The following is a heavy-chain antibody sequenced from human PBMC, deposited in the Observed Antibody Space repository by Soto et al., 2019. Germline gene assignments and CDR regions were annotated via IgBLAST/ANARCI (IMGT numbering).Heavy chain of an antibody. CDR2: VSGSNGKT. CDR3: ARDFYPLAYYFDP. Sequence: ASVKVSCKASGYTFINHGISWVRQAPGQGLEWMGWVSGSNGKTKYAQRFQGRVTMTRETSTSTAHMELRNLTSDDTAVYFCARDFYPLAYYFDPWGQGTLVTVSS. CDR1: GYTFINHG. V-gene: IGHV1-18*04. J-gene: IGHJ4*02.